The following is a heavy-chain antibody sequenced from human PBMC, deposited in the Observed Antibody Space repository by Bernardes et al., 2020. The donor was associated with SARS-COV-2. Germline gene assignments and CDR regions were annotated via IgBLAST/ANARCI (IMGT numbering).Heavy chain of an antibody. Sequence: DTLSLTCTVSGGSISAYYWSWFRQPPGKGLEWIGYLYYTGSTNYNPSLQSRVTISVDTSKNQFSLKLSSVTAADTAVYYCARGFDYWGQGILVTVSS. CDR3: ARGFDY. V-gene: IGHV4-59*01. J-gene: IGHJ4*02. CDR2: LYYTGST. CDR1: GGSISAYY.